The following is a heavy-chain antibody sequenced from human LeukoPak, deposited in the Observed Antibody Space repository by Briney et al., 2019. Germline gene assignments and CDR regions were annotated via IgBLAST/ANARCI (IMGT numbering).Heavy chain of an antibody. D-gene: IGHD1-20*01. Sequence: PGGSLRLSCSASGFTFSTYWMSWVRQAPGKGLEWVANMRRDGNEIYYLDSVRGRFTISRDNAKNSLYLQMNSLRAEDTAVYYCAKAGEITGTTLALYYFDYWGQGTLVTVSS. CDR2: MRRDGNEI. CDR1: GFTFSTYW. V-gene: IGHV3-7*01. J-gene: IGHJ4*02. CDR3: AKAGEITGTTLALYYFDY.